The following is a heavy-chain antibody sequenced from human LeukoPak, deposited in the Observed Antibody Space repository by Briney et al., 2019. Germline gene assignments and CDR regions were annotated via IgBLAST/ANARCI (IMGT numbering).Heavy chain of an antibody. V-gene: IGHV4-4*07. CDR2: IYTSGST. D-gene: IGHD4-17*01. CDR1: GGSISTYS. CDR3: ARVGRPDYGDTFDY. J-gene: IGHJ4*02. Sequence: TSETLSLTCTVSGGSISTYSWSWIRQPAGKGLEWIGRIYTSGSTNYSPSLKSQVTISVDTSKNQFSLKLSSVTAADTAVYYCARVGRPDYGDTFDYWGQGTLVTVSS.